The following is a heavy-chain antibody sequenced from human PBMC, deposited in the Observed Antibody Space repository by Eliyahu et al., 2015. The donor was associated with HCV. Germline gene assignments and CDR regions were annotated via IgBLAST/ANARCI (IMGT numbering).Heavy chain of an antibody. J-gene: IGHJ4*02. V-gene: IGHV3-43*01. CDR3: AKDLANSYAFDC. CDR2: ISWDGGST. D-gene: IGHD5-18*01. CDR1: GFXFNDYT. Sequence: EVQLVESGGVVVQPGGSLXLSCXAXGFXFNDYTMYWVRQAPGKGLEWVSLISWDGGSTYYADSVKGRFTISRDNSKNSLYLQMNSLRTEDTALYYCAKDLANSYAFDCWGQGTLVTVSS.